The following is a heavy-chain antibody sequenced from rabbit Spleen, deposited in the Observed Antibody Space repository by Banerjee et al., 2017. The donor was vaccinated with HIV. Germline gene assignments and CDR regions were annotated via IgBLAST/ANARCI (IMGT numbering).Heavy chain of an antibody. J-gene: IGHJ4*01. D-gene: IGHD4-2*01. V-gene: IGHV1S45*01. CDR1: GFSFSTSYW. Sequence: QEQLTETGGDMVKPGASLTLTCTASGFSFSTSYWICWVRQAPEKGLEWIACIDAARYGNNHYASWAKGRFTISQTSSTTVTLQMTSLTAADTATYFCARDAAGREDFNLWGPGTLVTVS. CDR3: ARDAAGREDFNL. CDR2: IDAARYGNN.